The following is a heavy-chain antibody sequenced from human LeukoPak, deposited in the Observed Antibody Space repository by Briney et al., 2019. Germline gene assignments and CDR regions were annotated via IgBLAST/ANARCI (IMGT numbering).Heavy chain of an antibody. V-gene: IGHV1-18*01. CDR1: GYTFTAYG. CDR2: ISTDNGDT. D-gene: IGHD1-1*01. Sequence: ASVKVSCKSSGYTFTAYGITWVRQAPGQGLEWMGWISTDNGDTNYAQKLQGRVTMTTDTSTSTAYMELRSLRSDDTAVYYCARVMVRNENWLDPWGQGTLVTVSS. J-gene: IGHJ5*02. CDR3: ARVMVRNENWLDP.